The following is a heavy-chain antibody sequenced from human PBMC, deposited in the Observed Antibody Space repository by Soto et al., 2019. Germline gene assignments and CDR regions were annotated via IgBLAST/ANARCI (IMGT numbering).Heavy chain of an antibody. CDR2: ISYDGSSK. CDR3: AKDGGGMVRGVYHYYAMDV. D-gene: IGHD3-10*01. J-gene: IGHJ6*02. V-gene: IGHV3-30*18. CDR1: GFTFSNNG. Sequence: QVQLVESGGGVVQTGRSLRLSCVASGFTFSNNGIHWVRQAPGKGLDWVALISYDGSSKYYADSVKGRFTISRDNSKNPLYLQMNSLKAEDTAVYYCAKDGGGMVRGVYHYYAMDVWGQGTTVTVSS.